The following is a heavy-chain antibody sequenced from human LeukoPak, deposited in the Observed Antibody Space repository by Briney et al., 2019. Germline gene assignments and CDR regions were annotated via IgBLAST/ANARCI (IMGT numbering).Heavy chain of an antibody. Sequence: SQTLSLTCAVSGGSISSGGYSWSWIRQPPGKGLEWIGYIYHSGSTYYNPSLKSRVTISVDRSKNQFSLKLSSVTAADTAVYYCARDNDGANYFDYWGQGTLVTVSS. V-gene: IGHV4-30-2*01. CDR2: IYHSGST. D-gene: IGHD1-1*01. J-gene: IGHJ4*02. CDR1: GGSISSGGYS. CDR3: ARDNDGANYFDY.